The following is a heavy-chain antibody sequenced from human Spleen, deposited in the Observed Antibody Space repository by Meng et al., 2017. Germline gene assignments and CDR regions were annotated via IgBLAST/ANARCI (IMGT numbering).Heavy chain of an antibody. Sequence: QGRLGQSGAKMKKPGASVKVSCKPSGYNFPDYYLHWVRRAPGQGLEWMGRINPKSGDTHYAQKFQARVTMTGDTSISTAYMELSGLRSDDTAMYYCARDEDISAAGKLFGDYWGQGTLVTVSS. D-gene: IGHD6-25*01. J-gene: IGHJ4*02. CDR3: ARDEDISAAGKLFGDY. CDR2: INPKSGDT. CDR1: GYNFPDYY. V-gene: IGHV1-2*06.